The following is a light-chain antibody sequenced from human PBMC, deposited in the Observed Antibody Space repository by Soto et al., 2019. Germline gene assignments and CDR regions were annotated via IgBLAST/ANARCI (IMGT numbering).Light chain of an antibody. CDR2: KTS. CDR3: QQSYNSPQT. J-gene: IGKJ1*01. V-gene: IGKV1-5*03. Sequence: DIQMTQSPSTLSASVGDRVTITCRASQSISNWLAWYQQKPGKAPKLLIYKTSNLESGVPSRFSGSGSGTDFTLTISSLQPEDFATYSCQQSYNSPQTFGRGTKVDIK. CDR1: QSISNW.